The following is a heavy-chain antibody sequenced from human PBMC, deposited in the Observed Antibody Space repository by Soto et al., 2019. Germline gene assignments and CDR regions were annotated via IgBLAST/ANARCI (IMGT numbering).Heavy chain of an antibody. J-gene: IGHJ6*04. CDR1: GFTFSSYA. Sequence: GGSLRLSCAASGFTFSSYAMSWVRQAPGKGLEWVSAISGSGGSTYYADSVKGRFTISRDNSKNTLYLQMNSLRAEDTAVYYCAKVYSCAEAVEPRCSYYGRDVWGKGTTVTVSS. V-gene: IGHV3-23*01. CDR2: ISGSGGST. CDR3: AKVYSCAEAVEPRCSYYGRDV. D-gene: IGHD2-8*01.